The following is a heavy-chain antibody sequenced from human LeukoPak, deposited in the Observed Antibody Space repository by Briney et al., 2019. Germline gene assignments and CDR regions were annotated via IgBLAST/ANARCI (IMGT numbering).Heavy chain of an antibody. J-gene: IGHJ3*02. V-gene: IGHV1-46*01. CDR3: ARKHLMGRDGYNRYAFDI. D-gene: IGHD5-24*01. CDR2: INPSGGST. CDR1: GYTSTSYY. Sequence: ASVKASCKASGYTSTSYYMHWVRQAPGQGLEWMGIINPSGGSTSYAQKFQGRVTMTRDTSTSTVYMELSSLRSEDTAVYYCARKHLMGRDGYNRYAFDIWGQGTMVTVSS.